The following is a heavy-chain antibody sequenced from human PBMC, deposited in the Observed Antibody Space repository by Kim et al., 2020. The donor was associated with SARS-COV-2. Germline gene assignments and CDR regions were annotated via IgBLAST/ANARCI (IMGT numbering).Heavy chain of an antibody. CDR1: GGTFGFYA. Sequence: SVKVSCKASGGTFGFYAFSWVRQAPGQGLEWMGGIIPIYGTANYAQKFQGRLTITADESTSTAYMELSSLTSEDTAVYFCAVNQKYSSSWYFFDYWGQGTLVTVSS. CDR3: AVNQKYSSSWYFFDY. V-gene: IGHV1-69*13. CDR2: IIPIYGTA. J-gene: IGHJ4*02. D-gene: IGHD6-13*01.